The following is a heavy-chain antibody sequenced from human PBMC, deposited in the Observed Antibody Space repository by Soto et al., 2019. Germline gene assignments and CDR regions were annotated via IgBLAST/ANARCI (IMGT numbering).Heavy chain of an antibody. V-gene: IGHV4-39*01. CDR3: ARGGDYDSSGYDY. CDR2: IYYSGSN. J-gene: IGHJ4*02. D-gene: IGHD3-22*01. Sequence: SETLSLTCTVSGGSISSSSYYWGWIRQPPGKGLEWIGGIYYSGSNYYNPSLKSRVTISVDTSKNQFSMKLDSVTAADTAVYYCARGGDYDSSGYDYWGQGTLVTVSS. CDR1: GGSISSSSYY.